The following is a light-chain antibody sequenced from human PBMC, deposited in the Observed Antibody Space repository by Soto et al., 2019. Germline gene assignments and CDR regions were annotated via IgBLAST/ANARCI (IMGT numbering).Light chain of an antibody. CDR2: AAS. CDR1: QGLSSY. CDR3: QQLSSYPRT. J-gene: IGKJ1*01. Sequence: IQLTQSPSSLSASVGDRVTITCRSSQGLSSYLAWYQQTPGKAPKLLIYAASTLQSGFPSRFIGSGSGSDFTLTISSLQTDDFATSSCQQLSSYPRTFGQGTKVEIK. V-gene: IGKV1-9*01.